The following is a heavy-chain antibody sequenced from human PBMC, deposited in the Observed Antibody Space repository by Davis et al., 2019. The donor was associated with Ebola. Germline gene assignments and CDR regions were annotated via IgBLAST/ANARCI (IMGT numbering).Heavy chain of an antibody. D-gene: IGHD2-15*01. CDR3: ARAGGQGGGTLRF. CDR1: GGSISTYY. CDR2: VYYTGTT. Sequence: GSLRLSCTVSGGSISTYYWSWIRQPPGKGLEWIGYVYYTGTTSYSPSLKSRVTISLDTSRNQFSLILTSVSAADTAIYYCARAGGQGGGTLRFWGQGTLVTVSS. J-gene: IGHJ4*02. V-gene: IGHV4-59*01.